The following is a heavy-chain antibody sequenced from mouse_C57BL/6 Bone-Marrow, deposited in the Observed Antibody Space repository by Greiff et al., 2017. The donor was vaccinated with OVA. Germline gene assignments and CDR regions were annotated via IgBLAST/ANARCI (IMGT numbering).Heavy chain of an antibody. D-gene: IGHD2-4*01. Sequence: EVKLMESGGDLVKPGGSLKLSCAASGFTFSSYGMSWVRQTPDKRLEWVATISSGGSYTYYPDSVKGRFTISRDNAKNTLYLQMSSLKSEDTAMYYCARPHYDYEWYFDVWGTGTTVTVSS. V-gene: IGHV5-6*01. CDR3: ARPHYDYEWYFDV. J-gene: IGHJ1*03. CDR2: ISSGGSYT. CDR1: GFTFSSYG.